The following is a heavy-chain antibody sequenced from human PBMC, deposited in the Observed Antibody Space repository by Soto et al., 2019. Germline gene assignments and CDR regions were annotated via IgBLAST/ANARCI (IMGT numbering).Heavy chain of an antibody. V-gene: IGHV4-39*01. Sequence: SETLSLTCTVSGGSISSSSYYWGWIRQPPGKGLEWIGSIYYSGSTYYNPSLKSRVTISVDTSKNQFSLKLSSVTAADTAVYYCASIENLLYYYGSGSYHNWFDPWGQGTLVTVSS. CDR3: ASIENLLYYYGSGSYHNWFDP. D-gene: IGHD3-10*01. CDR2: IYYSGST. CDR1: GGSISSSSYY. J-gene: IGHJ5*02.